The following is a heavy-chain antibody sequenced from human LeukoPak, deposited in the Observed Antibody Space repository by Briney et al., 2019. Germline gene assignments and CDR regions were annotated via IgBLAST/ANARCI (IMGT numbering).Heavy chain of an antibody. Sequence: ASVKVSCKASGYTFTGYYMHWVRQAPGQGLEWMGWINPNSGGTNYAQKFQGRVTMTRDTSISTAYMELSGLRSDDTAVYYCAIWTYDFWSGYPGNLDWFDPWGQGTLVTVSS. V-gene: IGHV1-2*02. CDR3: AIWTYDFWSGYPGNLDWFDP. D-gene: IGHD3-3*01. J-gene: IGHJ5*02. CDR1: GYTFTGYY. CDR2: INPNSGGT.